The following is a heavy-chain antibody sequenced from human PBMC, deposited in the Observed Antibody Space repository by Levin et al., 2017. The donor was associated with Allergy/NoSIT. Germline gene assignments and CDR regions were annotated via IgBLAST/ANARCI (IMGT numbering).Heavy chain of an antibody. CDR1: GFTFTSSA. CDR3: AASPLAVTSFKDQNDAFDI. D-gene: IGHD4-17*01. Sequence: ASVKVSCKASGFTFTSSAMQWVRQARGQRLEWIGWIVVGSGNTNYAQKFQERVTITRDMSTSTAYMELSSLRSEDTAVYYCAASPLAVTSFKDQNDAFDIWGQGTMVTVSS. J-gene: IGHJ3*02. CDR2: IVVGSGNT. V-gene: IGHV1-58*02.